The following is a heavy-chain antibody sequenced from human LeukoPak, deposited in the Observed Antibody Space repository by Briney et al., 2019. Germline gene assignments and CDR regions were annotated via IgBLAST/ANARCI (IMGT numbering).Heavy chain of an antibody. CDR3: ARILTYYYDRDGDAFDI. D-gene: IGHD3-22*01. CDR2: ISISSTI. Sequence: SGGSLRLSCAASEFTFSSYSMNWVRQAPGKGLEWVSYISISSTIYYADSVKGRFTISRDNAKNSLYLQMNSLRDEDTAVYYCARILTYYYDRDGDAFDIWGQGTMVTVSS. V-gene: IGHV3-48*02. CDR1: EFTFSSYS. J-gene: IGHJ3*02.